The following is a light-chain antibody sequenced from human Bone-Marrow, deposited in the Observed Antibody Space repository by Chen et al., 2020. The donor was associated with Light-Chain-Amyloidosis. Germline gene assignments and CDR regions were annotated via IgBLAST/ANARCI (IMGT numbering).Light chain of an antibody. J-gene: IGLJ3*02. V-gene: IGLV2-14*01. CDR3: SSYTSSSTLE. CDR2: DVS. Sequence: QSALTQPASVSGSSGQAITISCPGTSSDVGGYNFVSWYQQHPGKAPKLMIYDVSNRPSGVSNRFSGSQSGNTASLTISGLQAEDEADYYCSSYTSSSTLEFGGGTKLTVL. CDR1: SSDVGGYNF.